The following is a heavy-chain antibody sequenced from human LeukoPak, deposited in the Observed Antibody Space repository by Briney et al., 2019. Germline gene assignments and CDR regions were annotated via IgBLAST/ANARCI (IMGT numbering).Heavy chain of an antibody. J-gene: IGHJ4*02. CDR3: ASATYYDILTGYAPLDY. CDR2: INSDGSST. V-gene: IGHV3-74*01. D-gene: IGHD3-9*01. Sequence: PGGSLRLSCAASGFTFSSYWMHWVRQAPGKGLVWVSRINSDGSSTSHADSVKGRFTISRDNAKNTLYLQMNSLRAEDTAVYYCASATYYDILTGYAPLDYWGQGTLVTVSS. CDR1: GFTFSSYW.